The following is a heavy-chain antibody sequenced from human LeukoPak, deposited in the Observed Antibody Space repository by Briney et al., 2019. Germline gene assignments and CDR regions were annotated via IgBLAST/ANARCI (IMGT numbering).Heavy chain of an antibody. CDR1: GYIFTSYH. CDR3: ARGLYSGWYVY. Sequence: ASVKDSCKASGYIFTSYHMHWVRQAPGQGLEWMGIINPNSGSASYAQEFQGRVTMTRDTSTSTVYMELSSLRSEDTAVYYCARGLYSGWYVYWGQGTLVTVSS. D-gene: IGHD6-13*01. CDR2: INPNSGSA. J-gene: IGHJ4*02. V-gene: IGHV1-46*01.